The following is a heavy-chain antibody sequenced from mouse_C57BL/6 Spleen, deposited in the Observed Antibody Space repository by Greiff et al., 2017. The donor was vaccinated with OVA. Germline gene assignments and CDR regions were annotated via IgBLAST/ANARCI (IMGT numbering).Heavy chain of an antibody. CDR1: GFNIKDDY. CDR3: TTVDWYFYV. J-gene: IGHJ1*03. Sequence: VHVKQSGAELVRPGASVKLSCTASGFNIKDDYMHWVKQRPEQGLEWIGWIDPENGDTEYASKFQGKATITADTSSNTAYLQLSSLTSEDTAVYYFTTVDWYFYVWGTGTTVTVSS. CDR2: IDPENGDT. D-gene: IGHD1-1*01. V-gene: IGHV14-4*01.